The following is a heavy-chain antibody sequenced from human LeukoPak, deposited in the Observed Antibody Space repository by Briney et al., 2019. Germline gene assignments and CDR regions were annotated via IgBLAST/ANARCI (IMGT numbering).Heavy chain of an antibody. Sequence: PGGSLRLSCAASGSTFSSYAMSWVRQAPGKGLEWVSAISGSGGSTYYADSVKGRFTISRDNSKNTLYLQMNSLRAEDTAVYYCAKDGVYYDILTGYYSLPFDYWGQGTLVTVSS. CDR2: ISGSGGST. V-gene: IGHV3-23*01. CDR1: GSTFSSYA. J-gene: IGHJ4*02. D-gene: IGHD3-9*01. CDR3: AKDGVYYDILTGYYSLPFDY.